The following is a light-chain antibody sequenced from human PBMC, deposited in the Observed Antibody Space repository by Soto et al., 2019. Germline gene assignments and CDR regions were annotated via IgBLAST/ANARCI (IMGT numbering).Light chain of an antibody. CDR3: SSYTTSSTYV. J-gene: IGLJ1*01. CDR2: DVS. Sequence: QSALTQPASVSGSPGQSITISCTGTSSDVGAYNYVSWYQQHPGKAPKLMIYDVSNRPSGVSNRFSGSKSGNTASLTISGLQAEDEADYYCSSYTTSSTYVLGTGTKSPS. CDR1: SSDVGAYNY. V-gene: IGLV2-14*03.